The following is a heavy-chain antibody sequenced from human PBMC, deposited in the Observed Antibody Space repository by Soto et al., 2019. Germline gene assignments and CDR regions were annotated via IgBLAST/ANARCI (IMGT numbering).Heavy chain of an antibody. CDR1: GFTFSRYS. D-gene: IGHD3-3*01. CDR3: ARDREEHRTSFWNYYYYGMDV. J-gene: IGHJ6*02. Sequence: GGSLRLSCAAPGFTFSRYSMNWVRQAPGKGLEWVSYISSSSSTIYYADSGKGRFTSSIDNAKNSLYLQMNSLRDEDTAVYYCARDREEHRTSFWNYYYYGMDVWGQGTTVTVSS. CDR2: ISSSSSTI. V-gene: IGHV3-48*02.